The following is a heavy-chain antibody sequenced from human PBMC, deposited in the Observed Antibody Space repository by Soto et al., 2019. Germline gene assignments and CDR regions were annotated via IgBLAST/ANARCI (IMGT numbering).Heavy chain of an antibody. V-gene: IGHV3-33*01. Sequence: GGSLRLSCAASGFNFRNHGMHWVRQAPGKGLEWVAVIWYDGSSQYYADSVKGRFTISRDNRENTLYLQMNSLRVEDTAVYYCARWLEALTTSDSWGQGTLVTVSS. CDR3: ARWLEALTTSDS. J-gene: IGHJ4*02. D-gene: IGHD3-22*01. CDR2: IWYDGSSQ. CDR1: GFNFRNHG.